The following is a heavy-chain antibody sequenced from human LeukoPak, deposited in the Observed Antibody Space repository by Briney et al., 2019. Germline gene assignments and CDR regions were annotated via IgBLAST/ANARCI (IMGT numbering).Heavy chain of an antibody. D-gene: IGHD3-9*01. V-gene: IGHV4-59*01. J-gene: IGHJ4*02. CDR2: IYNSGST. Sequence: PSETLSLTCTVSGGSISSYYWSWIRQPPGKGLEWIGYIYNSGSTNYNPSLKSRVTISEDTSKNQFSLKLSSVTAADTAVYYCAGDNPPYYDIFDYWGQGTLVTVSS. CDR1: GGSISSYY. CDR3: AGDNPPYYDIFDY.